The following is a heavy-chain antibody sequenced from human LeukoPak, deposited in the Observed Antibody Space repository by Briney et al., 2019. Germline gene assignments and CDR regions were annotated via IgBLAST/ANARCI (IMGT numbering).Heavy chain of an antibody. CDR1: GFTFSSYS. CDR2: ISSSSSTI. D-gene: IGHD3-22*01. CDR3: ARDRRRASSGTQGYFQH. J-gene: IGHJ1*01. V-gene: IGHV3-48*04. Sequence: GGSLRLSCAASGFTFSSYSMNWVRQAPGKGLEWVSYISSSSSTIYYADSVKGRFTISRDNAKNSLYLQMNSLRAEDTAVYYCARDRRRASSGTQGYFQHWGQGTLVTVSS.